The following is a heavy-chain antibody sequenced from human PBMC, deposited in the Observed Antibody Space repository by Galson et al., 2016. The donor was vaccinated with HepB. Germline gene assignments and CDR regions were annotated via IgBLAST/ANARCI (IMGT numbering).Heavy chain of an antibody. CDR2: VYYTGST. CDR3: AREVASRFDY. D-gene: IGHD5-12*01. J-gene: IGHJ4*02. V-gene: IGHV4-59*01. Sequence: SETLSLTCTVSGDSISSYYWTWIRRPPGKGLEWIGYVYYTGSTKYNPSLRSPVSISVDTSKNQFSLKLSSVTAADTAVYYCAREVASRFDYWGQGILVSVSS. CDR1: GDSISSYY.